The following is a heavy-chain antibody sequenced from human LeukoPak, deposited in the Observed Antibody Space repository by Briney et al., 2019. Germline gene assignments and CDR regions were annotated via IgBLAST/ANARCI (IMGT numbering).Heavy chain of an antibody. CDR2: IYHSGST. CDR3: ASLYYDFWSGYYDAFDI. CDR1: GYSVSSGYY. J-gene: IGHJ3*02. D-gene: IGHD3-3*01. V-gene: IGHV4-38-2*01. Sequence: SETLSLTCAVSGYSVSSGYYWGWIRQPPGKGLEWIGSIYHSGSTYYNPSLKSRVTISVDASKNQFSLKLSSVTAADTAVYYCASLYYDFWSGYYDAFDIWGQGTMVTVSS.